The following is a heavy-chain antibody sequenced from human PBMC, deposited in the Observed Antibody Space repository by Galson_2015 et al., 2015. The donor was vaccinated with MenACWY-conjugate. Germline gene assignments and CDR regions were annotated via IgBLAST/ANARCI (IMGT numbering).Heavy chain of an antibody. CDR3: ARRTSTTMVRGVITHFDY. CDR2: IDPSDSYT. CDR1: GYSFTNYW. D-gene: IGHD3-10*01. J-gene: IGHJ4*02. V-gene: IGHV5-10-1*01. Sequence: QSGAEVTKPGESLRISCQGSGYSFTNYWISWVRQMPGTGLEWMGRIDPSDSYTYYSPSFQGHVTISADKSISTAYLQWSSLEASDTAVYYCARRTSTTMVRGVITHFDYWGQGTLVTVSS.